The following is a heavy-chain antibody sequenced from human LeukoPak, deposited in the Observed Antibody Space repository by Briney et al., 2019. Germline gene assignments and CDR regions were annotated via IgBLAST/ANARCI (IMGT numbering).Heavy chain of an antibody. V-gene: IGHV3-74*03. CDR1: GFTFGSFW. D-gene: IGHD1-1*01. CDR3: VKDHTGKEDK. Sequence: GGSLRLSCAASGFTFGSFWMHWVRQVPGKGLVWVSRIDPYETPTTTTYADSVRGRFTISRDNVKNTLYLQMNSLRVEDTAVYYCVKDHTGKEDKWGQGTLVTVSS. J-gene: IGHJ4*02. CDR2: IDPYETPTTT.